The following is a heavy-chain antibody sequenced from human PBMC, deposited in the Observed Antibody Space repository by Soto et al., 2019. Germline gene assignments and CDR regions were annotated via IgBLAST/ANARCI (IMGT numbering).Heavy chain of an antibody. CDR3: ASLNPTAQRYYYYMDV. D-gene: IGHD2-2*01. V-gene: IGHV4-59*08. CDR1: GGSISSYY. Sequence: PSETLSLTCTVSGGSISSYYWSWIRQPPGKGLEWIGYIYYSGSTNYNPSLKSRVTISVDTSKNQFSLKLSSVTAADTAVYYCASLNPTAQRYYYYMDVWGKGTTVTVSS. J-gene: IGHJ6*03. CDR2: IYYSGST.